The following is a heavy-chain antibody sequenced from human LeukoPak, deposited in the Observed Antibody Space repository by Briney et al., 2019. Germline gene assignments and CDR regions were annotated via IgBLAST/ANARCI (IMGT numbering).Heavy chain of an antibody. CDR2: IKSDGSST. Sequence: TGGSLRLSCAASGFAFSTYWMHWVRQAPGKGLVWVSRIKSDGSSTTYADFVKGRFTVSRDNDKKTLYLQMRSLRADDTAMYFCARVGGRGSIGGDCWGQGTLVTVSS. J-gene: IGHJ4*02. CDR3: ARVGGRGSIGGDC. CDR1: GFAFSTYW. V-gene: IGHV3-74*03. D-gene: IGHD3-10*01.